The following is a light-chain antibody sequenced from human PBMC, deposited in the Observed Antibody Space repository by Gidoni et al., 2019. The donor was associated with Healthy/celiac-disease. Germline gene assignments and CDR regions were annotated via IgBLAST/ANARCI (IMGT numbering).Light chain of an antibody. V-gene: IGLV3-1*01. Sequence: SYELTQPPSVSVSPGQTASITCSGDKLGDTYACWYQQKPGQSPVLVIYQDSKRTSGIPELFSGSTSGNTATLTISGTQAMDDADYYCQAWDSSTVVFGGGTKLTVL. CDR2: QDS. J-gene: IGLJ2*01. CDR1: KLGDTY. CDR3: QAWDSSTVV.